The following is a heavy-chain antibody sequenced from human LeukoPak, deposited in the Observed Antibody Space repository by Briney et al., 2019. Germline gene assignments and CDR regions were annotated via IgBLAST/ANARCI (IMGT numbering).Heavy chain of an antibody. CDR3: ARLSGYSSGHYYSDY. Sequence: SSETLSLTCTVSGGSISSDYWSWIRQPPGKGLEWIGYIYYRGSTNHNPSLKSRVTISVDTSKNQFSLKLSSVTAADTAVYYCARLSGYSSGHYYSDYWGQGTLVTVSS. CDR1: GGSISSDY. CDR2: IYYRGST. D-gene: IGHD3-22*01. J-gene: IGHJ4*02. V-gene: IGHV4-59*01.